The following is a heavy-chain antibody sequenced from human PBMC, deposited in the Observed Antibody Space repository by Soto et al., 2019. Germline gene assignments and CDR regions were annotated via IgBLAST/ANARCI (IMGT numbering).Heavy chain of an antibody. J-gene: IGHJ4*02. CDR1: GDSISSSNW. V-gene: IGHV4-28*01. CDR2: IYYSGTT. CDR3: ARREIQGPIDY. Sequence: PLVTLSVTCSVSGDSISSSNWWGWIRQPPGKGLEWIGYIYYSGTTYYNPSLKSRVTMSVDTSKNQFSLKLTSVTAVDTAVYYWARREIQGPIDYWGQGTLVTVSS. D-gene: IGHD1-26*01.